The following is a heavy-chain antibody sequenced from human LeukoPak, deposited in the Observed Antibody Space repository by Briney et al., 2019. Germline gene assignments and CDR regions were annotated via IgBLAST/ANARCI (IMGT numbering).Heavy chain of an antibody. D-gene: IGHD1-26*01. J-gene: IGHJ5*02. CDR3: AKDQAWEPRLGGSNWFDP. Sequence: GGSLRLSCAASRFSFSSYATSWVRQAPGKGLEWVSAISGSGGTTYYADSVKGRFTVSRDNSKNTLYLQMNSLRVEDTAVYFCAKDQAWEPRLGGSNWFDPWGQGTLVTVSS. CDR2: ISGSGGTT. V-gene: IGHV3-23*01. CDR1: RFSFSSYA.